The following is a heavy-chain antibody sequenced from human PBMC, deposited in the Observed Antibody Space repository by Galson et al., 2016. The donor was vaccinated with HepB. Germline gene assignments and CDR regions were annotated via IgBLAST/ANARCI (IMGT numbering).Heavy chain of an antibody. Sequence: SVKVSCKASGDIFSRHGVTWVRQAPGQGLEWMGGIIPMSGTANYTQKLQGRVTITADESTRIAYMQLSNLRSEDTAVYYCATYPGEGGQGYCTSTRCYHPFDYWGQGTLVTVSS. J-gene: IGHJ4*02. V-gene: IGHV1-69*13. D-gene: IGHD2-2*01. CDR1: GDIFSRHG. CDR3: ATYPGEGGQGYCTSTRCYHPFDY. CDR2: IIPMSGTA.